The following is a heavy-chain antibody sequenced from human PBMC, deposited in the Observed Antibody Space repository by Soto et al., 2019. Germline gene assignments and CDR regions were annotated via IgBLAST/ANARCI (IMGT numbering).Heavy chain of an antibody. CDR2: MNPNNGNT. V-gene: IGHV1-8*01. D-gene: IGHD7-27*01. J-gene: IGHJ4*02. Sequence: QVQLVQSGAEVKKPGASVKVSCKAAAYTFASDEINWVRQATGQDFEWMGWMNPNNGNTAYAQKFQGRVTMTRDTSKSTAFMELSSLTSEDTAVYYCARGPRNWGVDYWGQGTLVTVSS. CDR3: ARGPRNWGVDY. CDR1: AYTFASDE.